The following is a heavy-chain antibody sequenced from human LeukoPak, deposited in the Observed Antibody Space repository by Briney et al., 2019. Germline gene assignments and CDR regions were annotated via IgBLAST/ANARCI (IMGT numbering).Heavy chain of an antibody. V-gene: IGHV4-38-2*01. CDR2: IYYSGST. D-gene: IGHD5-24*01. CDR1: GYSISSGYY. Sequence: KPSETLSLTCAVSGYSISSGYYWGWIRQPPGKGLEWIGSIYYSGSTYYNPSFKSRVTISVDTSKNQFSLKLNSVTAADTAVYYCARLPNYGDYWGQGTLVTVSS. J-gene: IGHJ4*02. CDR3: ARLPNYGDY.